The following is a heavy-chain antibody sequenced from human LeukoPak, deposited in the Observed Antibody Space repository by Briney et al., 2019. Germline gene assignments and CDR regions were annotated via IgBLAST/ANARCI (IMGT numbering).Heavy chain of an antibody. CDR3: ARMSTGGYAFDI. V-gene: IGHV1-18*01. D-gene: IGHD1-26*01. CDR1: GYTFTSYG. J-gene: IGHJ3*02. Sequence: ASVKVSCKASGYTFTSYGISWVRQAPGQGLEWMGWISAYNGNTNYAQKLQGRVTMTTDTSTSTAYMELRSLRSDDTAAYYCARMSTGGYAFDIWGQGTMVTVSS. CDR2: ISAYNGNT.